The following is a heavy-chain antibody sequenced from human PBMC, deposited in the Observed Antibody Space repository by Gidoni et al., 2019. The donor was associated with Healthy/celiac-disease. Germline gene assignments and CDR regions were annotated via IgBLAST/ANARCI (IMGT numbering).Heavy chain of an antibody. CDR1: GFTFSDYY. CDR2: ISSSSSYT. CDR3: ARDAQGSSSAHYGMDV. V-gene: IGHV3-11*05. Sequence: QVQLVESGGGLVKPGGSLRLSCAASGFTFSDYYMSWIRQAPGKGLEWVSYISSSSSYTNYADSVKGRFTISRDNAKNSLYLQMNSLRAEDTAVYYCARDAQGSSSAHYGMDVWGQGTTVTVSS. D-gene: IGHD6-6*01. J-gene: IGHJ6*02.